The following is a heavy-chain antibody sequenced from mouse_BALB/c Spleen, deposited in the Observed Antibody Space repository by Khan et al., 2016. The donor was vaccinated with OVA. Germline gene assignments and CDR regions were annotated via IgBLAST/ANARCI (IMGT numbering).Heavy chain of an antibody. J-gene: IGHJ3*01. D-gene: IGHD2-10*02. CDR1: GFNIKDTY. CDR2: IDPANGNT. Sequence: EVELVESGAELVKPGASVKLSCTASGFNIKDTYMHWVKQRPEQGLEWIGRIDPANGNTKYDPKFQGKATITADTSSNTAYLQLSSLTSEDTAVYYCARSWYGFAYWGQGTLVTVSA. CDR3: ARSWYGFAY. V-gene: IGHV14-3*02.